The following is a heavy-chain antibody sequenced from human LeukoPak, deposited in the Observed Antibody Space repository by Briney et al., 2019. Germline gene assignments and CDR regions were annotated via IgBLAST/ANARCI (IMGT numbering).Heavy chain of an antibody. CDR3: AKDIWYGSFPDAFDI. J-gene: IGHJ3*02. V-gene: IGHV3-23*01. CDR1: GFTFSNYA. CDR2: ISGSGGST. D-gene: IGHD3-10*01. Sequence: QPGGSLRLSCAASGFTFSNYAMSWVRQAPGKGLEWVSSISGSGGSTYYADSVKGRFTISRDNSKNTLYLQMNSLRAEDTALYYCAKDIWYGSFPDAFDIWGQGTMVTVSS.